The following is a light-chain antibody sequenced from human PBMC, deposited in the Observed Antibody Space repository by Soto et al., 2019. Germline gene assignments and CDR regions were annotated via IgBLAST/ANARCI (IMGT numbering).Light chain of an antibody. CDR2: DVS. CDR3: SSYTSSSTSVV. V-gene: IGLV2-14*01. CDR1: SSDVGGYKY. Sequence: QSVLTQPASVSGSPGQSITISCTGTSSDVGGYKYVSWYQQHPGKVPKLMIYDVSNRPSGVSNRFSGSKSGNTASLTISGLQAEDEADYYCSSYTSSSTSVVFGGGTKVTVL. J-gene: IGLJ2*01.